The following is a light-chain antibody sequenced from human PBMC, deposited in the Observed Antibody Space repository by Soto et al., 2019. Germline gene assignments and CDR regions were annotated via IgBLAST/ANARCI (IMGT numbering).Light chain of an antibody. Sequence: QSVLTQPPSASGSPGQSVTISCTGTSSDVGDNKYVSWYQQQPGKAPKLIIYEISEGPSGVPDRFSGSKSGNTASLTVSGLRAEDEADYYCSSYAGSNNFRVFGGGTKLTVL. V-gene: IGLV2-8*01. CDR3: SSYAGSNNFRV. CDR2: EIS. CDR1: SSDVGDNKY. J-gene: IGLJ2*01.